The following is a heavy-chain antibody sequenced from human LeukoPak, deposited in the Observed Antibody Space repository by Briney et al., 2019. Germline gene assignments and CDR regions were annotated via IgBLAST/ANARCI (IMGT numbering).Heavy chain of an antibody. D-gene: IGHD5-18*01. V-gene: IGHV4-59*01. Sequence: SETPSLTCTVSSRSISNYYGSWIRQPPGKGLEWIGYIYYSGSTNYNPSLKSRVTISVDTSKNQFSLKLSSVTAADTAVYYCARGNGYSYGYDAFDIWGQGAMVTVSS. CDR1: SRSISNYY. J-gene: IGHJ3*02. CDR2: IYYSGST. CDR3: ARGNGYSYGYDAFDI.